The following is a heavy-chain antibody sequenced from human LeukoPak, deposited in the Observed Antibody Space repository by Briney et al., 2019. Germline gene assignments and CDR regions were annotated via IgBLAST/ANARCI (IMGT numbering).Heavy chain of an antibody. CDR1: GGSFSGYF. V-gene: IGHV4-34*01. J-gene: IGHJ4*02. CDR2: INHSGST. D-gene: IGHD6-19*01. CDR3: ARILGGWSRRYYFDY. Sequence: SETLSLTCAVYGGSFSGYFWSWIRPPPGKGREWIGEINHSGSTDYNPSRKCRVTIPVDTSQHQFSLKLSSVTAADTALYYGARILGGWSRRYYFDYWGQGTLVTVSS.